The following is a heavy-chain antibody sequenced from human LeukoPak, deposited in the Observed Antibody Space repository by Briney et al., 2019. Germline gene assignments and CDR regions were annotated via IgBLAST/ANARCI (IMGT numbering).Heavy chain of an antibody. J-gene: IGHJ4*02. CDR2: TSGSGGST. V-gene: IGHV3-23*01. D-gene: IGHD6-19*01. CDR3: AKESRGLGSSYYFDY. Sequence: AGSLRLSCAASGFTFSSYAMSWVRQAPGKVLEWVSATSGSGGSTYYPDSVKGRFTISRDNSKNTLSLQMNSLRAEDTAVYYCAKESRGLGSSYYFDYWGQGTLVTVSS. CDR1: GFTFSSYA.